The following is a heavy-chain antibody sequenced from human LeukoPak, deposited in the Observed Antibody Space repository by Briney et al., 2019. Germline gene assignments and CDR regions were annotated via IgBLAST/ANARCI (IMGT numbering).Heavy chain of an antibody. D-gene: IGHD6-13*01. CDR1: GGSLSSYY. CDR3: ARDEIAAAGRGFDI. CDR2: IYTSGST. Sequence: SETLSLTCTVSGGSLSSYYWIWLRQPAGKGLEWIGRIYTSGSTNYNPSLKSRVTMSVDTSKNQFSLKRSSVTAADTAVYYCARDEIAAAGRGFDIWGQGTMVTVSS. V-gene: IGHV4-4*07. J-gene: IGHJ3*02.